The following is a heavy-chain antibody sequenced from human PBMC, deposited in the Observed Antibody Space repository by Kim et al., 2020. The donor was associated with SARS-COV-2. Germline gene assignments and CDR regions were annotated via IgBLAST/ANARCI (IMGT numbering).Heavy chain of an antibody. V-gene: IGHV4-59*01. Sequence: SETLSLTCTVSGGSISTYYWNWIRQPPGKGLEWIGYIYYSGSTNYNSSLKSRVTISVDSSRDQFSLRLSSVTAADTAVYYCARGGDGYGPDYWGQGTLVT. CDR2: IYYSGST. CDR1: GGSISTYY. D-gene: IGHD5-12*01. CDR3: ARGGDGYGPDY. J-gene: IGHJ4*02.